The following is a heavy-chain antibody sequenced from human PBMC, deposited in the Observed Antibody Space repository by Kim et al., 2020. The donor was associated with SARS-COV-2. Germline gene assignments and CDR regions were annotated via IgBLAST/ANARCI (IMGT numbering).Heavy chain of an antibody. V-gene: IGHV3-48*02. J-gene: IGHJ4*02. Sequence: GGSLRLSCAASGFTFSSYSMNWVRQAPGKGLEWVSYISGSSSSIYYADSVKGRFTISRDNAKNSLYLQMNSLRDEDTAVYYCARDLPYNDSSGYYPRSRLDYWGQGTLLTVSS. CDR2: ISGSSSSI. CDR3: ARDLPYNDSSGYYPRSRLDY. D-gene: IGHD3-22*01. CDR1: GFTFSSYS.